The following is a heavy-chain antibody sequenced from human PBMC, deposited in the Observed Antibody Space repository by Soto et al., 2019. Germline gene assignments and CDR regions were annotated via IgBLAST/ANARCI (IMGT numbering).Heavy chain of an antibody. V-gene: IGHV5-51*01. CDR1: GYSFTSYW. D-gene: IGHD1-26*01. CDR3: ARQELRGATTEYFQH. CDR2: IYPGDSDT. Sequence: GESLKISCKGSGYSFTSYWIGWVRQMPGKGLEWMGIIYPGDSDTRYSPSFQGQVTISADKSISTAYLQWSSLKASDTAMYYCARQELRGATTEYFQHPGQGTLVTVSS. J-gene: IGHJ1*01.